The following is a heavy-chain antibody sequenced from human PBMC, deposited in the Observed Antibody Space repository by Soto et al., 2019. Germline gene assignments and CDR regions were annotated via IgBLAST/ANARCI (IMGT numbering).Heavy chain of an antibody. V-gene: IGHV3-15*01. J-gene: IGHJ4*02. CDR1: GFTFSNAW. Sequence: GVLRLSCAASGFTFSNAWMNWVRQAPGKGLEWVGRIRSKTDGGTTDYAAPVKGRFTISRDDSKNTLYLQMNSLKTEDTAVYYCTTGGRVGYNYGPGYWGQGTLVTVSS. CDR2: IRSKTDGGTT. D-gene: IGHD5-12*01. CDR3: TTGGRVGYNYGPGY.